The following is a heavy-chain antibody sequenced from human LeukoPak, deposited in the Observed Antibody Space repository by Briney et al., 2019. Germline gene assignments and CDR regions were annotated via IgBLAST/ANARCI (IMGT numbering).Heavy chain of an antibody. CDR3: ARVERLPFASGNKGAFAI. D-gene: IGHD3-10*01. Sequence: GGSLRLSCAASGFTFSDYYMTWIRPAPGKGLEWVSDISNSGKMIYYAESVKGRFTISRDNAKNSLYLQMKSLRVEDTALYYCARVERLPFASGNKGAFAIWGQGTMVTVSS. J-gene: IGHJ3*02. CDR2: ISNSGKMI. V-gene: IGHV3-11*04. CDR1: GFTFSDYY.